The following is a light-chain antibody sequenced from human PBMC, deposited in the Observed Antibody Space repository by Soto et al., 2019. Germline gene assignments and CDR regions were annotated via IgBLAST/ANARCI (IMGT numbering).Light chain of an antibody. Sequence: EVVMTQSPATLSVSPGERATLSCRASQSVSSSYLAWYQQKPGQAPRLLIYGASSRATGIPDRFSGSGSGTDFTLTISRLEPEDFAVYYCQQRSNWPLTFGQGTRLEIK. CDR2: GAS. J-gene: IGKJ5*01. CDR3: QQRSNWPLT. V-gene: IGKV3D-20*02. CDR1: QSVSSSY.